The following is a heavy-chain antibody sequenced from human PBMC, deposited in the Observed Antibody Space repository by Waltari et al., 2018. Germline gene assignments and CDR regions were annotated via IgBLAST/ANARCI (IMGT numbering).Heavy chain of an antibody. CDR2: ISSSTTT. D-gene: IGHD5-12*01. V-gene: IGHV3-48*01. Sequence: EVQLVASGGGLVQPGESLRLSCAASGFTFRTYNMNWVRQAPGKGLEWVSYISSSTTTYYADYVKGRFTISRDNAKNSLYLQMNSLRAEDTALYYCARGRAGYIQDVFDIWGQGTMVSVSS. J-gene: IGHJ3*02. CDR3: ARGRAGYIQDVFDI. CDR1: GFTFRTYN.